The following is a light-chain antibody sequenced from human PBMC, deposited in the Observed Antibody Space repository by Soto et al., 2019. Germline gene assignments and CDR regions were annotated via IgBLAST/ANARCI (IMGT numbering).Light chain of an antibody. V-gene: IGKV1-6*02. CDR2: AAS. CDR3: LQDYDYPRS. Sequence: AIQMTQSPSSLPASVGDTVTITCRASQGIRNDLGWYQQKPGKAPKVLIYAASSLQTGVPSRFSGSGSGTDFTLTITSLQPEDFATYYCLQDYDYPRSFGQGTTVEIK. CDR1: QGIRND. J-gene: IGKJ1*01.